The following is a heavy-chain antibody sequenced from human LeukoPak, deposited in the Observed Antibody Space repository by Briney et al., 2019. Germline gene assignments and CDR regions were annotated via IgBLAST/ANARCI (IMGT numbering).Heavy chain of an antibody. CDR3: ARGFDSYNGMDV. CDR1: GFTSGIYW. V-gene: IGHV3-7*01. D-gene: IGHD3-9*01. CDR2: IKEDGSEK. Sequence: GGSLRPSCAASGFTSGIYWMSWVRQAPGKGLEWVANIKEDGSEKYYVDSVKGRFTISRDNAKNSLYLQMNSLRAEDTAVYYCARGFDSYNGMDVWGQGTTVTVSS. J-gene: IGHJ6*02.